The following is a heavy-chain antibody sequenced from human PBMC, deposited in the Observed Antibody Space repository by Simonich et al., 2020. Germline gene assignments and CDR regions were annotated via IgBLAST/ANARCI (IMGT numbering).Heavy chain of an antibody. V-gene: IGHV3-21*01. CDR3: ARDVDTAMVFDY. Sequence: EVQLVESGVGLVKPGGSLRLSCAASGFTFSSYSRTWFRPAPGKGLGWVPSIRSSSSYIYYADSGKGRFTITRDNAKNSLYLQMNSLRAEDTAVYYCARDVDTAMVFDYWGQGTLVTVSS. CDR1: GFTFSSYS. J-gene: IGHJ4*02. D-gene: IGHD5-18*01. CDR2: IRSSSSYI.